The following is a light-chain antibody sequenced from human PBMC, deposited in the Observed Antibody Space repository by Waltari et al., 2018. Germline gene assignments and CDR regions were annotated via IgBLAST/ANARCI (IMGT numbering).Light chain of an antibody. Sequence: DIVMTQSPDSLAVSLVERATINCKSSQSVLYSSNNNNYLAWYRQKPGQPPKLLFYWASTRASGVPDRFSGSGSGTDFTLTISSLQAEDVAVYYCQQYYTTPRTFGQGTTVEIK. CDR3: QQYYTTPRT. CDR2: WAS. V-gene: IGKV4-1*01. J-gene: IGKJ1*01. CDR1: QSVLYSSNNNNY.